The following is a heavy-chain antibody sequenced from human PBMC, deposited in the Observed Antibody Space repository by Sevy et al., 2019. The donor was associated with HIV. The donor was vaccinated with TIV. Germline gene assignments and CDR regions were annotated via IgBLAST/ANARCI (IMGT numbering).Heavy chain of an antibody. Sequence: SETLSLTCFVSGGSISSNSYYWGWIRQPPGRELEWIGTIHYGGSNYYNPSLESRVTLSVDTSKNHFSLKLSSLTAADEALYYCARRGIAGSTDYIDYWGQGTLVTVSS. CDR1: GGSISSNSYY. J-gene: IGHJ4*02. V-gene: IGHV4-39*02. CDR3: ARRGIAGSTDYIDY. CDR2: IHYGGSN. D-gene: IGHD1-20*01.